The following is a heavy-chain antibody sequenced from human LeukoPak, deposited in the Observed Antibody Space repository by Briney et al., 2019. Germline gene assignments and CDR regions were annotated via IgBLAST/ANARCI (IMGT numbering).Heavy chain of an antibody. CDR3: ARDHLLYSGYGQGYYMDV. Sequence: QAGGSLRLSCAASGFTFSSYSMNWVRQAPGKGLEWVSYISSSSSTIYYADSVKGRFTISRDNAKNSLYLQMNSLRAEDTAVYYCARDHLLYSGYGQGYYMDVWGKGTTVTVSS. CDR1: GFTFSSYS. J-gene: IGHJ6*03. D-gene: IGHD5-12*01. CDR2: ISSSSSTI. V-gene: IGHV3-48*04.